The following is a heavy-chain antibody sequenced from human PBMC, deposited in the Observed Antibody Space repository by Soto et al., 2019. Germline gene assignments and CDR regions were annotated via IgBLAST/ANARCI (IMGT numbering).Heavy chain of an antibody. CDR1: GTIFSSYT. Sequence: QVQLVQSGAEVKKPGSSVRVSCKASGTIFSSYTISWVRQAAGQGLEWMGRIIPILGETNSAQKFQGRVTLTADTSTNTAYMQLNSLRLEDTAVYYCARGLGGRMDDWGQGTTVTVSS. D-gene: IGHD3-16*01. V-gene: IGHV1-69*08. CDR3: ARGLGGRMDD. J-gene: IGHJ6*02. CDR2: IIPILGET.